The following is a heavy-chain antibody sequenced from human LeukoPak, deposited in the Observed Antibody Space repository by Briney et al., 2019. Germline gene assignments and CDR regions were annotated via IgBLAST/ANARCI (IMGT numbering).Heavy chain of an antibody. V-gene: IGHV3-21*01. Sequence: PGGSLRLSCAASGFTFNNYNMNWVRQAPGKALEWVSSITSSGTYIFYADSVKGRFTISRDNAKNSLYLQMNSLRAEDTAVYYCAKGSPEDYYDSSGYYPDAFDIWGQGTMVTVSS. CDR3: AKGSPEDYYDSSGYYPDAFDI. CDR2: ITSSGTYI. J-gene: IGHJ3*02. CDR1: GFTFNNYN. D-gene: IGHD3-22*01.